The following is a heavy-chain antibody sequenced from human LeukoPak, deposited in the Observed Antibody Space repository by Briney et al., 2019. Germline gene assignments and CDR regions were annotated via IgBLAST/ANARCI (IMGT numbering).Heavy chain of an antibody. V-gene: IGHV3-21*01. CDR3: PRDRQYYYGSGSGAFDI. CDR1: GFTFSSYS. J-gene: IGHJ3*02. Sequence: GGSLRLSCAASGFTFSSYSMNWVRQAPGKGLEWVSSIGSSSSYIYYADSVKGRFTISRDNAKNSLYLQMNRLRAEDTAVYYCPRDRQYYYGSGSGAFDIWGQGTMVTVSS. CDR2: IGSSSSYI. D-gene: IGHD3-10*01.